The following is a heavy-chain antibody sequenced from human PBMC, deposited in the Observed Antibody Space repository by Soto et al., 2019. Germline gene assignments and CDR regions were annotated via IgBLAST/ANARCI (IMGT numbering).Heavy chain of an antibody. V-gene: IGHV4-34*01. CDR3: SLQAEDGIRAHGTVSAFLLNRSSDL. D-gene: IGHD4-17*01. Sequence: PRKGLEWIGEINHSGSTNYKPSLKSRVTISVDTSKNQFSLKLSSVTAADTAVYYFSLQAEDGIRAHGTVSAFLLNRSSDL. J-gene: IGHJ2*01. CDR2: INHSGST.